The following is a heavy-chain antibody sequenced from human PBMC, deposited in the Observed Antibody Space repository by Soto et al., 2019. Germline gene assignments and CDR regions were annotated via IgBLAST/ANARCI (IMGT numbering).Heavy chain of an antibody. CDR3: ARVGYCSSNSCSGAHDDFDI. J-gene: IGHJ3*02. CDR1: AYTFTGYN. CDR2: INPKSGGT. V-gene: IGHV1-2*02. Sequence: ASVKVSCKASAYTFTGYNMHWVRQAPGQGLERMGWINPKSGGTNYVEKFQGRVTMTRGTSISTGYMELSGLRSDDTAVYYCARVGYCSSNSCSGAHDDFDIWGQGTTVTVSS. D-gene: IGHD2-2*03.